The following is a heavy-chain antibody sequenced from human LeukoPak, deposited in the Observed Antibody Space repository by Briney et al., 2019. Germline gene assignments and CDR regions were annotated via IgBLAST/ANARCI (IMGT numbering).Heavy chain of an antibody. CDR2: ISSSSSYI. D-gene: IGHD5-24*01. V-gene: IGHV3-21*01. CDR1: GFTFSSYS. J-gene: IGHJ3*02. CDR3: ARDLEMGGAFDI. Sequence: GGSLRLSCAASGFTFSSYSMNWVRQAPGKGLEWVSSISSSSSYIYYADSVKGRFTITRDNAKNSLYLQMNTLRAEDTAVYYCARDLEMGGAFDIWGQGTMVTVSS.